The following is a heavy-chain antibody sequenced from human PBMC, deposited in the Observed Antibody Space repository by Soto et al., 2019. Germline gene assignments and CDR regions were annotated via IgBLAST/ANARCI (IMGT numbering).Heavy chain of an antibody. V-gene: IGHV3-33*01. CDR3: ARDTEGWGFGFDY. CDR1: GFTFSSYG. D-gene: IGHD3-16*01. J-gene: IGHJ4*02. Sequence: QVQLVESGGGVVQPGRSLRLSCAASGFTFSSYGMHWVRQAPGKGLEWVAVIWYDGSNKYYADSVKGRFTISRDNSKNTLYLQMNSLRDEDTAVYYCARDTEGWGFGFDYWGQGTLVTVSS. CDR2: IWYDGSNK.